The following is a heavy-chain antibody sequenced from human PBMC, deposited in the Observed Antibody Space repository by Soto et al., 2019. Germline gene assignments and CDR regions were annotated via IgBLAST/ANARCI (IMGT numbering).Heavy chain of an antibody. CDR1: GFTFSNYA. Sequence: EVQLLESGGGLVQPGGSLRLSCAAFGFTFSNYAMTWVRQAPGKGLEWVSFISGSGGITYYADSVKGRFTISRDNSKNTLYLQMHSLRAEDTAIYYCEKDANWEDHYWGQGTLVTVSS. CDR3: EKDANWEDHY. CDR2: ISGSGGIT. V-gene: IGHV3-23*01. D-gene: IGHD1-1*01. J-gene: IGHJ4*02.